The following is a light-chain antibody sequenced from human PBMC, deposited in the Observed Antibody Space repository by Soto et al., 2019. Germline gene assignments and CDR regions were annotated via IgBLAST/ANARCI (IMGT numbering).Light chain of an antibody. CDR2: GAS. J-gene: IGKJ4*01. CDR3: QRYNNWPLT. Sequence: EIVMTQSPATLSVSPWERATLSCRASQSVSSNLAWYQQKPGQAPRLLIYGASTRATGIPARFSGSRSGPEFTLTINSLQSEDFAIYYCQRYNNWPLTFGGGTKVDIK. CDR1: QSVSSN. V-gene: IGKV3-15*01.